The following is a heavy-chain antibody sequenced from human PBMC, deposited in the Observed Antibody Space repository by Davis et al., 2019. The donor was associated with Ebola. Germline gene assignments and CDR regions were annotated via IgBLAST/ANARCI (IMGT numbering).Heavy chain of an antibody. CDR2: ISTSSSTI. D-gene: IGHD5-18*01. V-gene: IGHV3-48*02. CDR3: ARAIQSYNWFDL. J-gene: IGHJ5*02. CDR1: GFTFSGYT. Sequence: GESLKISCAASGFTFSGYTMNWIRQAPGQGLEWASYISTSSSTIYYADSVRGRFTVSRDNAKKSLYLQMNSLRDEDTAVYYCARAIQSYNWFDLWGQGTLVTVSS.